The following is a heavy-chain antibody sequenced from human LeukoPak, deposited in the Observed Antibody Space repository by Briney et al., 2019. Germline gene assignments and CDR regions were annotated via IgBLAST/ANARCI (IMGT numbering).Heavy chain of an antibody. Sequence: SETLSLTCTVSGGSISSYYWSWIRQPAGKGLEWIGRIYTSGSTNYNPSLKSRVTMSVDTSKNQFSLKLSSVTAADTAVYYCARVAAAGNFYYYYYMYVWGKGTTVTISS. CDR2: IYTSGST. CDR1: GGSISSYY. J-gene: IGHJ6*03. D-gene: IGHD6-13*01. CDR3: ARVAAAGNFYYYYYMYV. V-gene: IGHV4-4*07.